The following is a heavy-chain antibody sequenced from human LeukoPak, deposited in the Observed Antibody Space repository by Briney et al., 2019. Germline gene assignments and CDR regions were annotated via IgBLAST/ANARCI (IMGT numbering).Heavy chain of an antibody. CDR3: ARHRRHDFWSGSIDGPDR. D-gene: IGHD3-3*01. CDR2: INHSGST. CDR1: GGSFSGYY. J-gene: IGHJ5*02. Sequence: SETLSLTCAVYGGSFSGYYWSWIRQPPGKGLEWIGEINHSGSTYYNPSLKSRVTISVDTSKNQFSLKLSSVTAADTAVYYCARHRRHDFWSGSIDGPDRWGQGTLVTVSS. V-gene: IGHV4-34*01.